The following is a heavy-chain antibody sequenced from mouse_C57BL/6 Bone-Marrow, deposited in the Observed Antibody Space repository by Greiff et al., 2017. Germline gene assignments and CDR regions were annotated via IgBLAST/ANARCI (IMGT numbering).Heavy chain of an antibody. Sequence: QVQLQQSGPGLVQPSQSLSITCTVSGFSLTSYGVHWVRQSPGKGLEWLGVIWSGGSTDYNAAFISRLSISKDNSKSQVFFKMNSLQADDTALYYCARRVYDWYFDVWGTGTTVTVSS. J-gene: IGHJ1*03. CDR1: GFSLTSYG. D-gene: IGHD1-1*01. CDR2: IWSGGST. V-gene: IGHV2-2*01. CDR3: ARRVYDWYFDV.